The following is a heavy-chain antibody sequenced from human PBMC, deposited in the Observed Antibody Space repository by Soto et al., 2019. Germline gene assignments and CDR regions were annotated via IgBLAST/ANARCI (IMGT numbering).Heavy chain of an antibody. Sequence: EVQLVESGGGLVQPGGSLKLSCAASGFTFSGSAMHWVRQTSGKGLEWVGRIGSKPNNYATVYAASVKGRFTISRDDSKNTAYLQMNSLRVEDTSVYYCARAGYCGPGCYYYFDYWGQGTLVTVSS. D-gene: IGHD2-21*02. CDR1: GFTFSGSA. V-gene: IGHV3-73*02. CDR3: ARAGYCGPGCYYYFDY. J-gene: IGHJ4*02. CDR2: IGSKPNNYAT.